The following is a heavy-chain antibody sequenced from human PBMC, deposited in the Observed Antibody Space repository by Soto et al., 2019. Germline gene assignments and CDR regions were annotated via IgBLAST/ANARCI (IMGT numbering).Heavy chain of an antibody. D-gene: IGHD2-21*02. Sequence: EVQLVESGGGLVQPGGSLRLSCAASGFTFSSYEMNWVRQAPGKGLEWVSYISSSGSTIYYADSVKGRFTISRDNAKNSLYLQMNSLGAEDTAVYYCARAPAYCGGDCPLMDVWGQGTTVTVSS. V-gene: IGHV3-48*03. CDR1: GFTFSSYE. CDR3: ARAPAYCGGDCPLMDV. J-gene: IGHJ6*02. CDR2: ISSSGSTI.